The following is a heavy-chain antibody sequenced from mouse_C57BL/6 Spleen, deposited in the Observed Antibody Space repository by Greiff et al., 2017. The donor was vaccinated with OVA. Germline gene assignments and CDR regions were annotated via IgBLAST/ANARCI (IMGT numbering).Heavy chain of an antibody. Sequence: VQLQQPGTELVKPGASVKLSCKASGYTFTSYWMHWVKQRPGQGLEWIGNINPSNGGTNYNEKFKSKATLTVDKSSSTAYMQLSSLTSEDSAVYYCARQKYGSSHERYFDVWGTGTTVTVSS. J-gene: IGHJ1*03. V-gene: IGHV1-53*01. CDR3: ARQKYGSSHERYFDV. D-gene: IGHD1-1*01. CDR2: INPSNGGT. CDR1: GYTFTSYW.